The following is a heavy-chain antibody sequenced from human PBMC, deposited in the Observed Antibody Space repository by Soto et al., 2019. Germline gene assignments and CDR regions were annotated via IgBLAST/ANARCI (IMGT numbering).Heavy chain of an antibody. J-gene: IGHJ3*02. V-gene: IGHV1-69*02. D-gene: IGHD4-17*01. CDR1: GGTFSSYT. CDR3: AIAYGEVDAFDI. Sequence: QVQLVQSGAEVKKPGSSVKVSCKASGGTFSSYTISWVRQAPGQGLEWMGRIIPILGIANYAQKFQGRVTITADKSTSTAYMELSSLRSEDTAVYYCAIAYGEVDAFDIWGQGTMVTVSS. CDR2: IIPILGIA.